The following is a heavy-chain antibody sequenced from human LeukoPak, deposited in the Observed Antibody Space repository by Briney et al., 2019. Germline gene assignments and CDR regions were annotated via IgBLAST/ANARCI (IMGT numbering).Heavy chain of an antibody. D-gene: IGHD6-13*01. Sequence: SETLSLTCAVYGGSLSGYYWSWIRQPPGKGLEWIGEISHSGSTNYNPSLKSRVTISVDTSKNQFSLKLSSVTAADTAVYYCARAGRYSSSWYVLYYGMDVWGKGTTVTVSS. J-gene: IGHJ6*04. V-gene: IGHV4-34*01. CDR3: ARAGRYSSSWYVLYYGMDV. CDR1: GGSLSGYY. CDR2: ISHSGST.